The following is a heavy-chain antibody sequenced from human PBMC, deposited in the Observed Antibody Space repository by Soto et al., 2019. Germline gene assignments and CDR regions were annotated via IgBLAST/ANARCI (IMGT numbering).Heavy chain of an antibody. CDR3: ASGLVTTLHY. J-gene: IGHJ4*02. CDR2: IYHFGST. D-gene: IGHD4-17*01. Sequence: SETLSLTCAVSGGSISSSNWWSWVRQPPGKGLEWIGEIYHFGSTNYNASLKSRVTISVDKSKNQFSLNLNSLTAADTAVYYCASGLVTTLHYWGQGTLVTVSS. CDR1: GGSISSSNW. V-gene: IGHV4-4*02.